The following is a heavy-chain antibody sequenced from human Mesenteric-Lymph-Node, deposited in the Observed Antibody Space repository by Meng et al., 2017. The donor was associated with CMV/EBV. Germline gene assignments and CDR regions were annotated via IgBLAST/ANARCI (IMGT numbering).Heavy chain of an antibody. CDR3: ARSILWWLAFHDY. Sequence: LSLTCTVSGGSISSSSYYWGWIRQPPGKGLEWIGSIYYSGSTYYNPSLKSRVTISVDTSKNQFSLKLSSVTAADTAVYYCARSILWWLAFHDYWGQGTLVTVSS. D-gene: IGHD2-21*01. CDR2: IYYSGST. CDR1: GGSISSSSYY. V-gene: IGHV4-39*07. J-gene: IGHJ4*02.